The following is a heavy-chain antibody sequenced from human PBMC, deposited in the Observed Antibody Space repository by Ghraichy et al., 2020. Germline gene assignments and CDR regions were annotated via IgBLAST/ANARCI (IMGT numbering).Heavy chain of an antibody. V-gene: IGHV3-11*01. J-gene: IGHJ6*02. CDR3: VRVSRWHGGSSGRHYYYGLDV. D-gene: IGHD6-6*01. CDR1: GFSFSDHS. Sequence: GGSLRLSCAASGFSFSDHSMTWIRQAPGKGLEWVSYISGSGSPKYYADSVLGRLTISRDNVKNSLYLQMNSLRAEDTAVYYCVRVSRWHGGSSGRHYYYGLDVWGQGTTVTVSS. CDR2: ISGSGSPK.